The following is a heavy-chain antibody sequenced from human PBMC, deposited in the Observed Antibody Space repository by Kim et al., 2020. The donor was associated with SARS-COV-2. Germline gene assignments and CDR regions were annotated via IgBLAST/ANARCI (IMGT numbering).Heavy chain of an antibody. J-gene: IGHJ6*02. V-gene: IGHV1-69*13. Sequence: SVKVSCKASGGTFSSYAISWVRQAPGQGLEWMGGIIPIFGTANYAQKFQGRVTITADESTSTAYMELSSLRSEDTAVYYCARGISGITMVRGVIITSYYYYGMDVWGQGTTVTVSS. D-gene: IGHD3-10*01. CDR3: ARGISGITMVRGVIITSYYYYGMDV. CDR2: IIPIFGTA. CDR1: GGTFSSYA.